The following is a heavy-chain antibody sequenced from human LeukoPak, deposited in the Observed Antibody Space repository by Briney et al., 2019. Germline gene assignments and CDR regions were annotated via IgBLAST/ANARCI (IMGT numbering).Heavy chain of an antibody. D-gene: IGHD6-19*01. J-gene: IGHJ4*02. V-gene: IGHV3-7*04. CDR3: ARASYSSGWSSKY. CDR2: IKQDGSEK. Sequence: GGSLRLSCAASGFTFSSHWMSWVRQAPGKGLEWVANIKQDGSEKYYVDSVKGRFSISRDNAKNSLYMQMNSLRAEDTAVYYCARASYSSGWSSKYWGQGTLVIVSS. CDR1: GFTFSSHW.